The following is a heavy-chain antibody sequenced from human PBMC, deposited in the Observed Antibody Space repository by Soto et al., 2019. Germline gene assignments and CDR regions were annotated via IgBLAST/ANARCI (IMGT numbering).Heavy chain of an antibody. CDR2: IYYSGST. V-gene: IGHV4-31*03. J-gene: IGHJ6*02. CDR1: GGSVSSGGYY. D-gene: IGHD3-10*01. CDR3: ARVFGFGGMDV. Sequence: SETLSLTCTVSGGSVSSGGYYWSWIRQPPGKGLEWIGYIYYSGSTYYNPSLKSRVTISVDTSKNQFSLKLSSVTAADTAVYYCARVFGFGGMDVWGQGTTVTVSS.